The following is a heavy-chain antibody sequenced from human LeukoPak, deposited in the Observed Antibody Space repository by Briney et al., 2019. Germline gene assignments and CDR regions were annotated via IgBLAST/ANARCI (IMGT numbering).Heavy chain of an antibody. CDR2: IGGGDGRT. V-gene: IGHV3-23*01. J-gene: IGHJ4*02. CDR3: AKDPHSGFFDY. Sequence: GGSLRLSCAASGFSFTYGMSWVRQAPGKGLEWVSGIGGGDGRTYYADSLKGRFTISRDISKTTLYLQINSLTADDTAVYYCAKDPHSGFFDYWGQGTLVTVSS. CDR1: GFSFTYG. D-gene: IGHD3-22*01.